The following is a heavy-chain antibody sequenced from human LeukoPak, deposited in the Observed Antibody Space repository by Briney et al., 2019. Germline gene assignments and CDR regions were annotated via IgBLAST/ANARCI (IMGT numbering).Heavy chain of an antibody. CDR2: IYHSESN. CDR1: VRSISSSSYF. CDR3: ARIAAAGTLDY. J-gene: IGHJ4*02. D-gene: IGHD6-13*01. Sequence: PSDTLSLTCTVSVRSISSSSYFGGSVRQPPGEGLQWSGEIYHSESNNYNPSIKSRVTKSVDKSKNQFSLKLSFVAAADTAVYYCARIAAAGTLDYWGQGTLVTVSS. V-gene: IGHV4-39*07.